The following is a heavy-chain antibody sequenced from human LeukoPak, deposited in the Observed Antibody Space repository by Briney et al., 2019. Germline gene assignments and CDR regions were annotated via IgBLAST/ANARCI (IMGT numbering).Heavy chain of an antibody. V-gene: IGHV5-51*01. CDR3: ARRQGCSSTSCPPDY. Sequence: PGQPRQSSSRGPGLGFNTYWISWAGPMPGKGREWRGIIYPVDSDTRYSPSFQGQVTMSADKSINTAYLQWSSLKASDTAMYYCARRQGCSSTSCPPDYWGQGTLVTVSS. CDR1: GLGFNTYW. J-gene: IGHJ4*02. CDR2: IYPVDSDT. D-gene: IGHD2-2*01.